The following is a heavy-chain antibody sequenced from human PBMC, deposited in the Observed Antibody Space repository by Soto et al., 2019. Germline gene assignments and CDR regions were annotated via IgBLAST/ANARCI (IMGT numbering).Heavy chain of an antibody. J-gene: IGHJ4*02. D-gene: IGHD3-16*01. V-gene: IGHV4-59*06. CDR2: IYYSGST. CDR3: ALRLGDPGRLYFDY. CDR1: GASISSYY. Sequence: SETLSLTCTVSGASISSYYWSWVRQPPGKGLEWIGYIYYSGSTYYNPSLKSRVSISVDTSKNQFSLKLSSVTAADTAVYYCALRLGDPGRLYFDYWGQGTLVTVSS.